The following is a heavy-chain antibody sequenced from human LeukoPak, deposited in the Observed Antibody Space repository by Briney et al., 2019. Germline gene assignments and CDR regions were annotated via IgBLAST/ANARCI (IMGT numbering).Heavy chain of an antibody. J-gene: IGHJ4*02. CDR1: GGSISSGGYS. Sequence: SQTLSLTCAVSGGSISSGGYSWSWIRQPPGKGLEWIGYIYHSGSTYYNPSLKSRVTISVDRSKNQFSLKLSSVTAADTAVYYCAKMGYHDSSGYPFDYWGQGTLVTVSS. V-gene: IGHV4-30-2*01. CDR2: IYHSGST. CDR3: AKMGYHDSSGYPFDY. D-gene: IGHD3-22*01.